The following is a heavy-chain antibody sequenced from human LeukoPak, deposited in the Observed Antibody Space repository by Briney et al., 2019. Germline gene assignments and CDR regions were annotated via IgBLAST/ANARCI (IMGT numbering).Heavy chain of an antibody. D-gene: IGHD3-16*02. V-gene: IGHV3-11*01. CDR2: ISSHGSSI. CDR1: GFSFSDYY. J-gene: IGHJ4*02. CDR3: ARDWRGITFGGVIVGVLYFDY. Sequence: PGGSLRLSCAASGFSFSDYYVIWIRQAPGRGLEYVSYISSHGSSIHYADSVKGRFTISRDNANNSLFLQMNSLRAEDTAVYYCARDWRGITFGGVIVGVLYFDYWGQGTLVTVSS.